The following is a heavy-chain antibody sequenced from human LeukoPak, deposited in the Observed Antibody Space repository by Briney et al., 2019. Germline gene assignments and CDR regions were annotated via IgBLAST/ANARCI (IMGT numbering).Heavy chain of an antibody. CDR3: ARRGFMVRAWVY. D-gene: IGHD3-10*01. J-gene: IGHJ4*02. V-gene: IGHV3-21*01. Sequence: GGSLRLSCAASGFTFSSYSMNWVRQAPGKGLEWVSSISSSSSYIYYADSVKGRFTISRDNAKNSLYLQMNSLRAEDTAVYYCARRGFMVRAWVYWGQGTLVTVSS. CDR1: GFTFSSYS. CDR2: ISSSSSYI.